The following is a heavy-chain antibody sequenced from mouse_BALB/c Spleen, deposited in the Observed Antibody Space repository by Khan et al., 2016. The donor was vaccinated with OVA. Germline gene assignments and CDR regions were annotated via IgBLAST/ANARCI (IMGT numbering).Heavy chain of an antibody. Sequence: QVQLKQSGPGLVAPSQTLSITCTVSGFSLTSYGVHWVRQPPGKGLEWLGVIWAGGSTNYNSALMSRLSISNENSKSQVFIKMDRLQTDDTAMYYCARLDDKWGQGTTLTVSS. CDR2: IWAGGST. CDR3: ARLDDK. J-gene: IGHJ2*01. CDR1: GFSLTSYG. V-gene: IGHV2-9*02.